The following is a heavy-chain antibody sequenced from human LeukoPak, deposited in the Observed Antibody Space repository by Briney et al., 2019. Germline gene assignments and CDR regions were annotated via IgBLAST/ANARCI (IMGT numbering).Heavy chain of an antibody. CDR3: ARVRMTTAYYYYGMDV. J-gene: IGHJ6*02. CDR2: INHSGST. CDR1: GGSFSGYY. V-gene: IGHV4-34*01. Sequence: PSETLSLTCAVYGGSFSGYYWSWIRQPPGKGLEWIGEINHSGSTNYNPSLKSRVTISVDTSKNQFSLKLSSVTAADTAVYYCARVRMTTAYYYYGMDVWGQGTTVTVSS. D-gene: IGHD4-17*01.